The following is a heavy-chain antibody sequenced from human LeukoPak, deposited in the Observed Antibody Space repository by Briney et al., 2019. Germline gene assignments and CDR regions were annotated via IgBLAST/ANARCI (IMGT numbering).Heavy chain of an antibody. J-gene: IGHJ6*03. CDR1: GFTFSIYS. V-gene: IGHV3-21*01. D-gene: IGHD4-11*01. CDR3: ARGGGTVTSVHMDV. Sequence: PGGSLRLSCAASGFTFSIYSMNWVRQAPGKGLEWVSSISSSSSYIYYADSVKGRFTISRDNAKNSLYLQMNSLRAEDTAVYYCARGGGTVTSVHMDVWGKGTTVTVSS. CDR2: ISSSSSYI.